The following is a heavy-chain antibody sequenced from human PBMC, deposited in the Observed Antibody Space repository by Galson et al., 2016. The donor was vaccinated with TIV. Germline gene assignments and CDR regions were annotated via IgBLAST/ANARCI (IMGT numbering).Heavy chain of an antibody. J-gene: IGHJ3*01. CDR2: IKTDGSRT. D-gene: IGHD3-3*01. CDR1: GFSVSDAS. CDR3: RARGDSRAHDVFDF. V-gene: IGHV3-74*01. Sequence: SLRLSCAGSGFSVSDASMSWVRQVPGKGLVWVSRIKTDGSRTDYVDAVQGRFTISRDNVKNMVYLQMDSLRVEDTAVYYCRARGDSRAHDVFDFWGRGTMVTVSS.